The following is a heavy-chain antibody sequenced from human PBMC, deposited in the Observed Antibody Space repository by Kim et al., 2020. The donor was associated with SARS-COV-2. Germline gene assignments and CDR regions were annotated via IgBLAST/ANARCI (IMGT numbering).Heavy chain of an antibody. D-gene: IGHD3-10*01. J-gene: IGHJ6*02. CDR1: GFSFSSYG. CDR3: ARDDRIIDMNRGHYGLDV. Sequence: GGSLRLSCAASGFSFSSYGMHWVRQAPGKGLEWLAVTSFDESKKYYAASVKGRFTISRDNSKNTLYLQMDSVRAEDTAVYYCARDDRIIDMNRGHYGLDVWGQGTTVIVSS. CDR2: TSFDESKK. V-gene: IGHV3-33*05.